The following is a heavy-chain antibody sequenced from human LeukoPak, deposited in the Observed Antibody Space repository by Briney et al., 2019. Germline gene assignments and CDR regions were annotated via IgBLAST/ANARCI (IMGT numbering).Heavy chain of an antibody. Sequence: GGSLRLSCAASGFTFSSYAMNWVRQAPGKGLEWVSIIGGSDGTTYYADSVKGRFTISRDNFQNTLYLQMNSLRAEDTAVYYCARRNAAYGPFDPWGQGTPVTVSS. CDR2: IGGSDGTT. V-gene: IGHV3-23*01. D-gene: IGHD3-10*01. CDR1: GFTFSSYA. CDR3: ARRNAAYGPFDP. J-gene: IGHJ5*02.